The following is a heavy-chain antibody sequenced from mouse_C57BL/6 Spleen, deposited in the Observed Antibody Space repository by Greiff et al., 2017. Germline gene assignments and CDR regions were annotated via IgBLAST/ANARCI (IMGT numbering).Heavy chain of an antibody. V-gene: IGHV1-15*01. J-gene: IGHJ2*01. CDR3: TRSYYYGSSRRYFDY. Sequence: QVQLQQSGAELVRPGASVTLSCKASGYTFTDYEMHWVKQTPVHGLEWIGAIDPETGGTAYNQKFKGKAILTADKSSSTAYMEIRSLTSEDSAVYYCTRSYYYGSSRRYFDYWGQGTTLTVSS. CDR2: IDPETGGT. D-gene: IGHD1-1*01. CDR1: GYTFTDYE.